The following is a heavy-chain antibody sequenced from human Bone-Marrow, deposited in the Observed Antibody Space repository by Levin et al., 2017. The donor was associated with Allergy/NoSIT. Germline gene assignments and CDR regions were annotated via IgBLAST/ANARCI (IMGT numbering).Heavy chain of an antibody. D-gene: IGHD4-17*01. J-gene: IGHJ4*02. CDR3: ARDQDDFGEPYFDF. CDR2: INSDGRIT. Sequence: QTGGSLRLSCAASGFTFSDYWMHWVRQAPGKGLVWVARINSDGRITEYADSVKGRFTISRDNAKNMLYLQMSSLSADDTAVYFCARDQDDFGEPYFDFWGQGTLVTVSS. V-gene: IGHV3-74*01. CDR1: GFTFSDYW.